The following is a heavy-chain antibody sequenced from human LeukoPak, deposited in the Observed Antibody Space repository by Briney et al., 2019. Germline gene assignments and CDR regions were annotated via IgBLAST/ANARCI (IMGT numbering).Heavy chain of an antibody. CDR1: GFTFRSHA. CDR3: AKDFRIGYSAHFDY. CDR2: IYENGGTT. Sequence: GGSLRLYCVGSGFTFRSHAMSWVRQAPEKGLEFVSGIYENGGTTYYADSVKGRFSISRDNSKNTLYLQMDSLRGEDTAVYYCAKDFRIGYSAHFDYWGQGALVTVSS. D-gene: IGHD2-21*01. J-gene: IGHJ4*02. V-gene: IGHV3-23*01.